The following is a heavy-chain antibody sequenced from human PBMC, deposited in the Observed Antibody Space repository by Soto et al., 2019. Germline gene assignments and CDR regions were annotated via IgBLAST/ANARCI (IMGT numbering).Heavy chain of an antibody. V-gene: IGHV3-21*01. CDR3: ARVWGGGSLRAFAI. CDR1: GFTFSSYS. CDR2: ISSSSSYI. J-gene: IGHJ3*02. Sequence: EVQLVESGGGLVKPGGSLRLSCAASGFTFSSYSMNWVRQAPGKGLEWVSSISSSSSYIYYADSVKGRFTISRDNAKDLLYLQMNSLRAEDTAVYYWARVWGGGSLRAFAIWGQGTMVTVSS. D-gene: IGHD3-16*01.